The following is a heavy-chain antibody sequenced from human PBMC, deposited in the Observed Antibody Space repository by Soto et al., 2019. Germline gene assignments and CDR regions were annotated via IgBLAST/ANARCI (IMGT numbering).Heavy chain of an antibody. CDR3: ARGGHSYAKEWWFDP. CDR1: GGSFSGYH. D-gene: IGHD5-18*01. Sequence: SETLSLTCAVYGGSFSGYHWSWIRQPPGKGLEWIGEINHSGSTNYNPSLKSRVTISVDTSKNQFSLKLSSVTAADTAVYYCARGGHSYAKEWWFDPWGQGTLVTVSS. V-gene: IGHV4-34*01. CDR2: INHSGST. J-gene: IGHJ5*02.